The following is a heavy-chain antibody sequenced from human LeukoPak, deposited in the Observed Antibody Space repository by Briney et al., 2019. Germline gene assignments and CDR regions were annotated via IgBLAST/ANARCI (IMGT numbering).Heavy chain of an antibody. CDR1: GFTFSSYG. CDR3: AGAVAGTVRFDY. Sequence: PGGSLRLSCAASGFTFSSYGMHWVRQAPGKGLEWVAFIRYDGSNKYYAHSVKGRFTISRDNSKNTLYLQMNSLRAEDTAVYYCAGAVAGTVRFDYWGQGTLVTVSS. D-gene: IGHD6-19*01. J-gene: IGHJ4*02. V-gene: IGHV3-30*02. CDR2: IRYDGSNK.